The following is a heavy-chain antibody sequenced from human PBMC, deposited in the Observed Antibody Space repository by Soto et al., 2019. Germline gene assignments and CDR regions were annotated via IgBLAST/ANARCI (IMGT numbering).Heavy chain of an antibody. CDR1: GFTFSSYS. V-gene: IGHV3-48*01. CDR3: AGGSITDY. CDR2: ISSSSSTI. Sequence: HPGGSLRLSCAASGFTFSSYSMKWVRQAPGKGLEWVSYISSSSSTIYYADSVKGRFTISRDNAKNTLYLQMNSLRAEDTAVYYCAGGSITDYWGQGTLVTVSS. D-gene: IGHD2-15*01. J-gene: IGHJ4*02.